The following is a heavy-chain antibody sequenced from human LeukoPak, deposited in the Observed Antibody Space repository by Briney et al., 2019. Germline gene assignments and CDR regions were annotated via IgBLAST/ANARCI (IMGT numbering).Heavy chain of an antibody. CDR3: ARLGGYSYGARIFDY. CDR2: IFHSGTT. D-gene: IGHD5-18*01. Sequence: SETLSLTCTVSDSITSTSYYWAWIRQPPGKGLQWIASIFHSGTTYFNPSLKSRVTLSTDTSRSQYSLQLASVTAADTALYYCARLGGYSYGARIFDYWGQGIRVAVSS. CDR1: DSITSTSYY. J-gene: IGHJ4*02. V-gene: IGHV4-39*01.